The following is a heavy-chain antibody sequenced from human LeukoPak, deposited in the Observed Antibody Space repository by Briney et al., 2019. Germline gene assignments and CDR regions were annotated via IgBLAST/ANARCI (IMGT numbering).Heavy chain of an antibody. CDR2: IYSGGAT. Sequence: PGGSLRLSCAVSGFSVDNQYMTWVRQAPGKGLEWVSLIYSGGATYYADSVKGRFTISRDNSKNTLYLQMNSLRTDDTAVYLCTRPLSPVPNWGQGTLVTVSS. V-gene: IGHV3-66*01. J-gene: IGHJ4*02. D-gene: IGHD1-1*01. CDR3: TRPLSPVPN. CDR1: GFSVDNQY.